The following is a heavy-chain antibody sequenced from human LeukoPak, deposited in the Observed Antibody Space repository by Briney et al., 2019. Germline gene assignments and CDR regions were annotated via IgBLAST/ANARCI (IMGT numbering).Heavy chain of an antibody. D-gene: IGHD3-10*01. J-gene: IGHJ4*02. V-gene: IGHV3-48*03. CDR3: ARGIYYYPASDY. CDR1: GFTFSSYE. Sequence: GGSLRLSCAASGFTFSSYEMNWVRKAPGKGLEWVSYISSSGSTIYYADSVKGRFTISRDNAKNSLYLQMNSLRAEDTAVYYCARGIYYYPASDYWGQGTLVTVSS. CDR2: ISSSGSTI.